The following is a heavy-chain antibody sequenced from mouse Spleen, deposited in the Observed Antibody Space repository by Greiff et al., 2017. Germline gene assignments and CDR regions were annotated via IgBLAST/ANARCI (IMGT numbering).Heavy chain of an antibody. CDR1: GYTFTDYV. J-gene: IGHJ3*01. D-gene: IGHD2-1*01. V-gene: IGHV1-77*01. CDR2: IYPGSGST. CDR3: ARDGNYWFAY. Sequence: VKLMESGPELVKPGASVKMSCKASGYTFTDYVISWVKQRTGQGLEWIGEIYPGSGSTYYNEKFKGKATLTADKSSNTAYMQLSSLTSEDSAVYFCARDGNYWFAYWGQGTLVTVSA.